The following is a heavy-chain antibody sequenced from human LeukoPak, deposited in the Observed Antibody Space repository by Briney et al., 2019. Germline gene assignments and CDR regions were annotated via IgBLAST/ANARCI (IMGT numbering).Heavy chain of an antibody. CDR2: INHSGST. Sequence: SETLSLTCAVYGGSFSGYYWSWIRQPPGKGLEWIGEINHSGSTNYNPSLKSRVTISVDTSNNQFSLKLSSVTAADTAVYYCATLNCSSTSCYAIDYWGQGTLVTVSS. CDR1: GGSFSGYY. J-gene: IGHJ4*02. D-gene: IGHD2-2*01. V-gene: IGHV4-34*01. CDR3: ATLNCSSTSCYAIDY.